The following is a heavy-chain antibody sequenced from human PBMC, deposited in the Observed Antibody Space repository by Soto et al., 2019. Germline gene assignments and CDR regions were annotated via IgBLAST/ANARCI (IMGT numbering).Heavy chain of an antibody. D-gene: IGHD3-22*01. J-gene: IGHJ4*02. Sequence: GPGPRGASETLSLTCTVSGGSISGYYWSWIRQPPGKGLEWIGYIYYSGSTNYNPSLKSRVTIPLDTSKNQFSLRLRSVTAADTAVYYCARARYDSSGYYYFDYWGQGTLVTVSS. V-gene: IGHV4-59*01. CDR1: GGSISGYY. CDR2: IYYSGST. CDR3: ARARYDSSGYYYFDY.